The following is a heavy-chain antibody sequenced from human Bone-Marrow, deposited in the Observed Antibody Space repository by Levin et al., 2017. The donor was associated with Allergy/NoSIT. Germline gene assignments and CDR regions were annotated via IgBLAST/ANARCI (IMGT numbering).Heavy chain of an antibody. D-gene: IGHD4-17*01. V-gene: IGHV3-23*01. CDR1: GFTFSDYA. J-gene: IGHJ4*02. CDR2: ITSTGSTT. Sequence: TGGSLRLSCAASGFTFSDYAMNWVRQAPGKGLEWVSVITSTGSTTYYADSVRGRFSISRDNSKNTLYLQMMRLRAEDTAVYFCAKAGATVTTGYDYWGQGTLVTVSS. CDR3: AKAGATVTTGYDY.